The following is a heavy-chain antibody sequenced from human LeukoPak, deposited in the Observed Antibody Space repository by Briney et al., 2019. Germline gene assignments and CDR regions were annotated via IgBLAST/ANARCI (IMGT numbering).Heavy chain of an antibody. Sequence: PSDTLSPTYTVSSGSVSSSDCSWIRQHPGKGRECIVYIYYSGSTTYTPSLKSRLTMYIDTYKNQFSLKMSSVTAADTAIYYCARLGFRDWGQGTLVTVAS. CDR3: ARLGFRD. J-gene: IGHJ4*02. D-gene: IGHD5-18*01. V-gene: IGHV4-59*08. CDR2: IYYSGST. CDR1: SGSVSSSD.